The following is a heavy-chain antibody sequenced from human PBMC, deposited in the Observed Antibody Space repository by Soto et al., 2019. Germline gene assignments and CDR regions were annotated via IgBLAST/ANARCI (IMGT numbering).Heavy chain of an antibody. J-gene: IGHJ4*02. D-gene: IGHD3-10*02. V-gene: IGHV1-2*02. Sequence: QVQLVQSGAEVKKPGASVKVSCKASGYTFTGYSIHWVRQAPGQGLEWMGWIDPKNGDTNTAQKFQGRVTMTRDTSITTAYMELTSLRSDDTAIYYCAREWDPTMFPRADYWGQGSLVTVSS. CDR2: IDPKNGDT. CDR3: AREWDPTMFPRADY. CDR1: GYTFTGYS.